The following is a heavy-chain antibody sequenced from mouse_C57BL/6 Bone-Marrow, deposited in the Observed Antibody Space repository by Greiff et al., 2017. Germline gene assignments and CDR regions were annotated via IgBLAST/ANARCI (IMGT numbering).Heavy chain of an antibody. Sequence: VQLQQSGAELVRPGASVKLSCTASGFNIKDDYMHWVKPRPEQGLEWIGWIDPENGDTEYAGKFPGKATITAGTSSHTAYLQLSSLTSEDTAVSFCTTTYDGDDGFAYWGQGTLVTVSA. CDR2: IDPENGDT. CDR3: TTTYDGDDGFAY. CDR1: GFNIKDDY. V-gene: IGHV14-4*01. D-gene: IGHD2-3*01. J-gene: IGHJ3*01.